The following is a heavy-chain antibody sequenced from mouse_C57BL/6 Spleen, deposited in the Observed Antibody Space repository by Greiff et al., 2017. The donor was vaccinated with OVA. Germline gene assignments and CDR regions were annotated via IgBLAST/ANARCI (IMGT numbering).Heavy chain of an antibody. J-gene: IGHJ4*01. CDR1: GYTFTSYW. CDR2: IDPSDSYT. Sequence: VQLQQPGAELVRPGTSVKLSCKASGYTFTSYWMHWVKQRPGQGLEWIGVIDPSDSYTNYNQKFKGKATLTVDTSSSTAYMQLSSLTSEDSAVYYCARGYGTPMLMDYWGQGTSVTVAS. CDR3: ARGYGTPMLMDY. D-gene: IGHD1-1*01. V-gene: IGHV1-59*01.